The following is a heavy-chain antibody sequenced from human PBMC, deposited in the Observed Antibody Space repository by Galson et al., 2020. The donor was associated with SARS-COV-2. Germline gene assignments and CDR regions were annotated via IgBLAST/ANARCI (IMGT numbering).Heavy chain of an antibody. CDR2: INPNTGGT. Sequence: GESLKISCKTSGYSFTDYYMHWARQAPGQGLEWMGWINPNTGGTDYAQMFQARVTMTRDTSISTAYMELSSLRSDDTAVYYCARETSGGIQLWLGYWGQGTLVTVSS. D-gene: IGHD5-18*01. CDR1: GYSFTDYY. V-gene: IGHV1-2*02. CDR3: ARETSGGIQLWLGY. J-gene: IGHJ4*02.